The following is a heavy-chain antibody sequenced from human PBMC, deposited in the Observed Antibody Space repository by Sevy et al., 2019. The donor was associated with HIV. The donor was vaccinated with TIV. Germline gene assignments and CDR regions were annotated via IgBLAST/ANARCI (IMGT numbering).Heavy chain of an antibody. J-gene: IGHJ5*02. D-gene: IGHD2-2*01. V-gene: IGHV4-34*01. CDR1: GGSFSGYY. CDR2: INDSGIT. Sequence: SETLSLTCAVHGGSFSGYYWSWIRESPGKGLEWIGEINDSGITNYNPSLKGRVTISVDTSKKEFSLSLSSVTAADTAVYYCARSPPVVVVPGAPSWFDPWGQGTLVTVSS. CDR3: ARSPPVVVVPGAPSWFDP.